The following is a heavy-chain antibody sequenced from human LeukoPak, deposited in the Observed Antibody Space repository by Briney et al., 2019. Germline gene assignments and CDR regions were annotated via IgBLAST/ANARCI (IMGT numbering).Heavy chain of an antibody. D-gene: IGHD2/OR15-2a*01. CDR2: INPYSGTT. CDR3: ARGGTAEYYIYFAY. V-gene: IGHV1-2*02. J-gene: IGHJ4*02. Sequence: ASVKGSCKTSAYTFTAYYIHWVRQAPGQGLEWMGWINPYSGTTNYAQNFQGRVTMTRDTSISTAYMELSSLISDDTAVYFCARGGTAEYYIYFAYWGQGSLVIVSS. CDR1: AYTFTAYY.